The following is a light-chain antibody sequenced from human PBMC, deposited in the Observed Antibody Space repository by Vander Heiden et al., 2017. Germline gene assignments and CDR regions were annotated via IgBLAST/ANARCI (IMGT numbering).Light chain of an antibody. CDR2: GAS. V-gene: IGKV3-15*01. CDR3: QQDNNWPKT. Sequence: ELVITQSPATLSVSPGERATLSCRASQSVSSNLAWYQQKPGQAPRLLSYGASTRATGIPARFSGSGSGTEFTRTISSLQSEDFAVYYCQQDNNWPKTFGQGTKLEIK. CDR1: QSVSSN. J-gene: IGKJ2*01.